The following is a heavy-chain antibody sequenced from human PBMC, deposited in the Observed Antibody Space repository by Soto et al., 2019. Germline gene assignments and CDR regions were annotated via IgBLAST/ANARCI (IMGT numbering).Heavy chain of an antibody. CDR3: ASAPDYDFWSGYGAFDI. CDR1: GFTFSSYW. Sequence: GGSLRLSCAASGFTFSSYWMSWVRQAPGKGLEWVVNIKQDGSEKYYVDSVKGRFTISRDNAKNSLYLQMNSLRAEDTAVYYCASAPDYDFWSGYGAFDIWGQGTMVTVSS. D-gene: IGHD3-3*01. V-gene: IGHV3-7*01. CDR2: IKQDGSEK. J-gene: IGHJ3*02.